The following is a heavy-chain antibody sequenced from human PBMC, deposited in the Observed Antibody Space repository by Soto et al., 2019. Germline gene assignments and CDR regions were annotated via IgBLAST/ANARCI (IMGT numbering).Heavy chain of an antibody. D-gene: IGHD6-19*01. CDR2: ISYDGSNK. CDR3: ARDRASSTYYGMAV. V-gene: IGHV3-30-3*01. CDR1: GFTFSSYA. J-gene: IGHJ6*02. Sequence: QVQLVESGGGVVQPGRSLRLSCAASGFTFSSYAMHWVRQAPGKGLEWVAVISYDGSNKYYADSVKGRFTISRDNSKNTLYLKMNSLRAEDTAVYYCARDRASSTYYGMAVWGQGTTVTVSS.